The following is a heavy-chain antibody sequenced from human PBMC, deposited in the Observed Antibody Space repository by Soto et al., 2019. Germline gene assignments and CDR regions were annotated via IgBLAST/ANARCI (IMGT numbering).Heavy chain of an antibody. D-gene: IGHD3-9*01. J-gene: IGHJ5*02. Sequence: QVQLVQSGAEVKKPGASVKVSCKASGYTFTSYGISWVRQAPGQGLEWMGWISAYNGNTNYAQKLQGRVTMTTDTSTSTAYMELRSLRSDDTAVYYCAREELRYFDWLLPGDGGNWFDPWGQGTLVTVSS. CDR1: GYTFTSYG. V-gene: IGHV1-18*01. CDR3: AREELRYFDWLLPGDGGNWFDP. CDR2: ISAYNGNT.